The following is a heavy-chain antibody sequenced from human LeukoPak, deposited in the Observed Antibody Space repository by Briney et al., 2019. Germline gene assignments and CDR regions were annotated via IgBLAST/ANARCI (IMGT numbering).Heavy chain of an antibody. CDR3: ARHRTAQSAPDY. Sequence: SETLSLTCAVYGGSFSGYYWSWIRQPPGKGLEWIGEINHSGSTNYNPSLKSRVTISVDTSKNQFSLKLSSVTAADTAVYYCARHRTAQSAPDYWGQGTLVTVSS. J-gene: IGHJ4*02. CDR1: GGSFSGYY. V-gene: IGHV4-34*01. CDR2: INHSGST.